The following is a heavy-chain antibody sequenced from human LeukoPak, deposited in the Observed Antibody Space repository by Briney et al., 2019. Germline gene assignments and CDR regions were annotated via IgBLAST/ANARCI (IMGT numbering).Heavy chain of an antibody. CDR2: ISFDGSKK. CDR3: ARGGVASDY. J-gene: IGHJ4*02. D-gene: IGHD5-12*01. Sequence: GGSLRLSCSASGFTLSDYGMHWVRQAPGKGLEWVAVISFDGSKKSYVDSVRGRFTISRDNSKNILFLQMNNLRPEDTAVYYCARGGVASDYWGQGTLVTVSS. V-gene: IGHV3-30*03. CDR1: GFTLSDYG.